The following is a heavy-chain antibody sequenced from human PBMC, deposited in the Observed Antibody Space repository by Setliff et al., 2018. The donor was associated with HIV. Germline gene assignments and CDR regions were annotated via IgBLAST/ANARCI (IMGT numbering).Heavy chain of an antibody. CDR3: ARGGSAVLPLDY. D-gene: IGHD6-25*01. CDR2: IYYSGST. J-gene: IGHJ4*02. CDR1: GGSISSRNYY. Sequence: PSETLSLTCSVSGGSISSRNYYWGWIRQPPGKGLEWIGSIYYSGSTSYNPSLSSRLTISVDTSKNHVSLRLTSVTAADTAVYYCARGGSAVLPLDYWGQGTPVTVSS. V-gene: IGHV4-39*02.